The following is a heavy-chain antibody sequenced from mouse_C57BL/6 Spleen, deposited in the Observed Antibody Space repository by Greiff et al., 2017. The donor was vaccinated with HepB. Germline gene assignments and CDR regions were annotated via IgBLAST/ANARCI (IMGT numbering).Heavy chain of an antibody. J-gene: IGHJ1*03. D-gene: IGHD2-4*01. CDR2: INPYNGGT. V-gene: IGHV1-19*01. CDR1: GYTFTDYY. Sequence: LVKPGASVKMSCKASGYTFTDYYMNWVKQSHGKSLEWIGVINPYNGGTSYNQKFKGKATLTVDKSSSTAYMELNSLTSEDSAVYYCARLGDYEGYFDVWGTGTTVTVSS. CDR3: ARLGDYEGYFDV.